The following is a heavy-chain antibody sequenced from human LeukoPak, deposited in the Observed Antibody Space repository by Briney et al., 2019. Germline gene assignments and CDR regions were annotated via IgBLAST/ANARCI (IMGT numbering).Heavy chain of an antibody. D-gene: IGHD6-19*01. Sequence: GRSLRLSCALSGFTFSIYAMHWVRQAPDRGREWGAFILYDGSNKYYADSVKGRFTSSRDNSKNTLYLQMNSLRAEDTAVYYCARPHPRIAVAGTDYWGQGTLVTVSS. CDR1: GFTFSIYA. V-gene: IGHV3-30*04. CDR2: ILYDGSNK. J-gene: IGHJ4*02. CDR3: ARPHPRIAVAGTDY.